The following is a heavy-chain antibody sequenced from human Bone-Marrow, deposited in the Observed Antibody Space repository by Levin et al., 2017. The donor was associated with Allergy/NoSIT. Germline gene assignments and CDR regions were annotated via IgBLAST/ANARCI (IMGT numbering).Heavy chain of an antibody. CDR1: GGSLSGHY. Sequence: SKTLSLTCAVSGGSLSGHYLTWTRQPPGKGLEWIGEIHPSGNTDYNPSLKSRLTMSVDTSKNQFSLNLNSVTAADTAVYYCSRGGDHAKLGDYWGLGTLVTVSS. D-gene: IGHD1-14*01. CDR3: SRGGDHAKLGDY. J-gene: IGHJ4*02. V-gene: IGHV4-34*01. CDR2: IHPSGNT.